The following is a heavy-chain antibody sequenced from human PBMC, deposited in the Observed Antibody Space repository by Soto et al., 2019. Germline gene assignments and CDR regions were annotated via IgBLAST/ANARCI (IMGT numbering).Heavy chain of an antibody. V-gene: IGHV1-2*02. CDR2: INPNSGGT. CDR1: GYTFTSYG. D-gene: IGHD3-22*01. J-gene: IGHJ4*02. Sequence: ASVKVSCKASGYTFTSYGISWVRQAPGQGLEWMGWINPNSGGTNYAQKFQGRVTMTRDTSISTAYMELSRLRSDDTAVYYCAAHSSDFDYWGQGTLVTVSS. CDR3: AAHSSDFDY.